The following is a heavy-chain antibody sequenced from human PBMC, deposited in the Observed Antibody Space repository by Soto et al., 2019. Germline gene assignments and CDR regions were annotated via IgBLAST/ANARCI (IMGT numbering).Heavy chain of an antibody. J-gene: IGHJ4*02. D-gene: IGHD2-15*01. CDR2: IKRKTDGGRT. Sequence: PGGSLSLSSAASGFTFSNAWVSGARHAPGKGLEWLGRIKRKTDGGRTDYAAPVKGRFTISRDDSKNTLYLQMNSLKTEDTAVYYCSSQYAIVVVVAAIPYYFGYWGQGTLVTVSS. CDR1: GFTFSNAW. V-gene: IGHV3-15*01. CDR3: SSQYAIVVVVAAIPYYFGY.